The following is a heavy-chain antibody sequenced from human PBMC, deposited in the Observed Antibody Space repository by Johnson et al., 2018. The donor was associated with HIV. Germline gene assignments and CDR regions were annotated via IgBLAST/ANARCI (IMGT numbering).Heavy chain of an antibody. D-gene: IGHD3-16*02. CDR2: IWYDGSNK. V-gene: IGHV3-33*03. J-gene: IGHJ3*02. CDR3: QGSEWSTDRYDVFDS. CDR1: GFTFSSYG. Sequence: QVQLVESGGGVVQPGRSLRLSCAASGFTFSSYGMHWVRQAPGKGLEWVAVIWYDGSNKYYADSVKGRFTISRDNAKNSLYLQMNSLRAEDTAVYYCQGSEWSTDRYDVFDSLGQGTMVTVSS.